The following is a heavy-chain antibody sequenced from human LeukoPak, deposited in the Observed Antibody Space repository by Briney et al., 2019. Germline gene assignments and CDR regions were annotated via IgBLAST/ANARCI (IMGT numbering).Heavy chain of an antibody. CDR1: GFTFSSYG. Sequence: GGTLRLSCAASGFTFSSYGMSWVRQAPGKGLEWVSSISSSSSYIYYADSVKGRFTISRDNAKNSLYLQMNSLRAEDTAVYYCARGVSCTNGVWGKYLYSSSWYGYYYYYYYMDVWGKGTTVTVSS. D-gene: IGHD6-13*01. J-gene: IGHJ6*03. V-gene: IGHV3-21*01. CDR2: ISSSSSYI. CDR3: ARGVSCTNGVWGKYLYSSSWYGYYYYYYYMDV.